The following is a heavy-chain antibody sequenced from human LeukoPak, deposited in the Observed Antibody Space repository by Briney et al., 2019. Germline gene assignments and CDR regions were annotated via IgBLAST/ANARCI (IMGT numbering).Heavy chain of an antibody. Sequence: PSETLSLTCAVYGGSFSGYYWSWIRQPPGKGLEWIGEINHSGSTNYNPSLKSRVTISVDTSKNQFSLKLSSVTAADTAVYYCARGLSSGRALDYWGQGTLVTVPS. V-gene: IGHV4-34*01. CDR3: ARGLSSGRALDY. CDR2: INHSGST. CDR1: GGSFSGYY. D-gene: IGHD6-19*01. J-gene: IGHJ4*02.